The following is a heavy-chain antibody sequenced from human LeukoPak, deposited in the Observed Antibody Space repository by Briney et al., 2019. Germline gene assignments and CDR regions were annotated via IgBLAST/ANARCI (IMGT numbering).Heavy chain of an antibody. V-gene: IGHV3-33*01. CDR2: MWSDGDNR. Sequence: ARSLRLSSAASGFTFGTYAMHWVRQAPGKGLEWVAVMWSDGDNRYYADSVKGRFTISRDNSKNTLYLEMNSLRAEDTAVYYCVRDRCSGGSCRLFDYWGQGALVTVSS. J-gene: IGHJ4*02. CDR3: VRDRCSGGSCRLFDY. CDR1: GFTFGTYA. D-gene: IGHD2-15*01.